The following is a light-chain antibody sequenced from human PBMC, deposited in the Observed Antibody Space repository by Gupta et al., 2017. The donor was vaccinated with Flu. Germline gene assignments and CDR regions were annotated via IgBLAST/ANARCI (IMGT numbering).Light chain of an antibody. Sequence: IHMTQSPSTLSASIGDRVTITCRASQSISSYLAWYQQKPGKAPKLLIYLASALESGVPSRFSGSGFVTDFTLTINGLQSDDFATYYFQHYSAYPYTFGPGTNLEVK. CDR3: QHYSAYPYT. V-gene: IGKV1-5*03. CDR1: QSISSY. J-gene: IGKJ2*01. CDR2: LAS.